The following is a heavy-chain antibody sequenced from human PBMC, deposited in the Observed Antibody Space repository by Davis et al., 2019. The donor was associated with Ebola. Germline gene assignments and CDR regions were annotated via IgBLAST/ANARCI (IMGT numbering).Heavy chain of an antibody. CDR2: IHHGGRA. CDR3: ARDTRPCGGDCYDDTFDM. V-gene: IGHV4-59*11. Sequence: PSETLSLTCTVSGVSITTHFWSWIRQSPGKGLDWVGYIHHGGRANSNPSLKSRATFSIDTSKSQVSLKLTSVTAADTAVYYCARDTRPCGGDCYDDTFDMWGQGTMVIVSS. J-gene: IGHJ3*02. CDR1: GVSITTHF. D-gene: IGHD2-21*01.